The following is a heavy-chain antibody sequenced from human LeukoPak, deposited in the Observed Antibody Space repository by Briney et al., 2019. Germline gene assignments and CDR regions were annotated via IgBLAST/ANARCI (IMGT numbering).Heavy chain of an antibody. CDR3: ARPGNDAVDI. CDR2: IYYSGST. V-gene: IGHV4-39*01. CDR1: GGSISSSSYY. Sequence: SETLSLTCTVSGGSISSSSYYWGWIRQPPGKGLEWIGSIYYSGSTYYNPSLKSRVTISVDTSKNQFSLKLSSVTAADTAVYYCARPGNDAVDIWGQGTMVTVSS. J-gene: IGHJ3*02.